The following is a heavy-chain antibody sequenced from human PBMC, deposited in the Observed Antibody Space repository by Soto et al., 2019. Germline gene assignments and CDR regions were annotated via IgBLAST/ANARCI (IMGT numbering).Heavy chain of an antibody. J-gene: IGHJ4*02. CDR3: ARYGSGSSEGLFGY. Sequence: SETLSLTCTVSGGSISSYYWSWIRQPPGKGLEWIGYIYYSGSTNYNPSLKSRVTISVDTSKNQFSLKLSSVTAADTAVYYCARYGSGSSEGLFGYWGQGTLVTVSS. D-gene: IGHD3-10*01. V-gene: IGHV4-59*08. CDR1: GGSISSYY. CDR2: IYYSGST.